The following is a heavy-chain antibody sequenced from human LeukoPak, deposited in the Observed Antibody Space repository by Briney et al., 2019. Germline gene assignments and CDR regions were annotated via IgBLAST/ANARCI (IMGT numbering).Heavy chain of an antibody. CDR2: IDGSST. CDR1: GFTFSSYW. V-gene: IGHV3-74*01. J-gene: IGHJ4*02. Sequence: GGSLRLSCAASGFTFSSYWMHWVRQAPGKGLVWVSRIDGSSTSYADSVKGRFPILRDNAKNTVYLQMNSLRAEDTAVYYCARDLNWETYWGQGTLVSVSS. CDR3: ARDLNWETY. D-gene: IGHD7-27*01.